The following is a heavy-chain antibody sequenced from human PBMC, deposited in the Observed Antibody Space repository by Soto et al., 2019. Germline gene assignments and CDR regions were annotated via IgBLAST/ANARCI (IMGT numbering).Heavy chain of an antibody. Sequence: VKVSFKATGYTFTDDGISWVRQAPGQGLEWMGWISGYYSNTNYAQKLQGRVTMTTDTSTSTAYMELRSLRSDDTAVYYCARLRMRAMDVWGQGTTVTVSS. CDR1: GYTFTDDG. V-gene: IGHV1-18*01. J-gene: IGHJ6*02. CDR2: ISGYYSNT. D-gene: IGHD3-16*01. CDR3: ARLRMRAMDV.